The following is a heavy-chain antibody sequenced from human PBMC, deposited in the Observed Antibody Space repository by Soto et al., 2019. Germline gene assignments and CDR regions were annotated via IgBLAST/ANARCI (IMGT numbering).Heavy chain of an antibody. CDR2: IGGSGSTI. J-gene: IGHJ4*02. CDR1: GFTFSNYE. Sequence: VQLVESGGGLAQPGGSLRLSCAASGFTFSNYEMNWVRQAPEKGLEWVSYIGGSGSTIYYADSVKGRFTISRDNAKNSLYLQMNSLRAEDTAIYYCARGYGDSTRWGQGTLVTVSS. V-gene: IGHV3-48*03. D-gene: IGHD2-15*01. CDR3: ARGYGDSTR.